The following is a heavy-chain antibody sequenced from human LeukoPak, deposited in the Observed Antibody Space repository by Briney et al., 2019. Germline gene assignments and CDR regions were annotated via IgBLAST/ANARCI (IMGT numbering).Heavy chain of an antibody. CDR1: GGTFSSYA. J-gene: IGHJ3*02. CDR2: IIPILGIA. V-gene: IGHV1-69*04. D-gene: IGHD6-13*01. CDR3: ATGYHPAGTGAFDI. Sequence: SVKVSCKASGGTFSSYAISWVRQAPGQGLEWMGRIIPILGIANYAQKFQGRVTITADKSTSTAYMELSSLRSEDTAVYYCATGYHPAGTGAFDIWGQGTMVTVSS.